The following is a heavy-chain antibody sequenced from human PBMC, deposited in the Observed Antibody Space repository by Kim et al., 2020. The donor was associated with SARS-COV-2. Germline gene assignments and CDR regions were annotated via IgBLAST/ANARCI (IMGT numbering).Heavy chain of an antibody. CDR3: ARGQAIYCGSCCFSY. CDR1: GFTFSSYG. CDR2: IWCDGSIK. Sequence: GGSLRLSCAASGFTFSSYGLHWVRQAPGKGLVWVSGIWCDGSIKSYADSVKGRFTISRDNAKNTLYLQMNSLRVEDTAVYYCARGQAIYCGSCCFSYWGQGTLVTVSS. D-gene: IGHD2-15*01. V-gene: IGHV3-33*01. J-gene: IGHJ4*02.